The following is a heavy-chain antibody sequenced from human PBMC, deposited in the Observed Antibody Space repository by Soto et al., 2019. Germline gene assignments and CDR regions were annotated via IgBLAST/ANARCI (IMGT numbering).Heavy chain of an antibody. Sequence: PSETLSLTCTVSGGSISSGGYYWSWIRQHPGKGLEWIGYIYYSGSTYYNPSLKSRVTISVDTSKNQFSLKLSSVTAADTAVYYCARYSTTRWYNYMDVWGKGTTVTVSS. CDR3: ARYSTTRWYNYMDV. CDR2: IYYSGST. CDR1: GGSISSGGYY. D-gene: IGHD4-17*01. V-gene: IGHV4-31*03. J-gene: IGHJ6*03.